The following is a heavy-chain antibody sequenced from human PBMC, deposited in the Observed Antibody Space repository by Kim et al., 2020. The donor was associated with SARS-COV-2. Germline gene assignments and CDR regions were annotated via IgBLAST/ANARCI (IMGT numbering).Heavy chain of an antibody. J-gene: IGHJ6*02. CDR1: GYSFTSYW. CDR3: ARPQGSGSYSGAAGMDV. D-gene: IGHD1-26*01. CDR2: IDPSDSYT. V-gene: IGHV5-10-1*01. Sequence: GESLKISCKGSGYSFTSYWISWVRQMPGKGLEWMGRIDPSDSYTNYSPSFQGHVTISADKSISTAYLQWSSLKASDTAMYYCARPQGSGSYSGAAGMDVWGQGTTVTVSS.